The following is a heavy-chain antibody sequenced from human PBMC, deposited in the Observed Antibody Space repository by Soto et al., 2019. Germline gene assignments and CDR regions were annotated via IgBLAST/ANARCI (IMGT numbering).Heavy chain of an antibody. CDR3: ARRWNYYFDF. D-gene: IGHD1-1*01. CDR1: GFPFREFG. J-gene: IGHJ4*02. V-gene: IGHV3-33*05. CDR2: ISYDGSD. Sequence: QMQLVESGGGVVQPGRSLRLSCVASGFPFREFGMHWVRQAPGKGLEWVALISYDGSDYADSVKGRFTISRDDSRDTLFLHMDNLRPDDPGVYYCARRWNYYFDFWGQGKLVAVSS.